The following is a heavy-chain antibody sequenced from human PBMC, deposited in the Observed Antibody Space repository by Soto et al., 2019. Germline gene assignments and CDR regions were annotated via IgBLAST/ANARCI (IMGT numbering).Heavy chain of an antibody. Sequence: QVQLVQSGAEVKKPGASVKVSYKVSGYTLTELSMHWVRQAPGKGLEWMGGFDPEDGETIYAQKFQGRVTMTEDTATDTAYMELSSLRSEDTAVYYCATDGRNYYGSGTGSYYYGMDVWGQGTTVTVSS. V-gene: IGHV1-24*01. CDR2: FDPEDGET. CDR3: ATDGRNYYGSGTGSYYYGMDV. D-gene: IGHD3-10*01. CDR1: GYTLTELS. J-gene: IGHJ6*02.